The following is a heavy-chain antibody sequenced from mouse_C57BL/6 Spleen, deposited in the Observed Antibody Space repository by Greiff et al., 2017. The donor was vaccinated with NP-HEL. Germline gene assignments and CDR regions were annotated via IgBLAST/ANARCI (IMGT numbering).Heavy chain of an antibody. D-gene: IGHD2-5*01. Sequence: EVQLQQSGPELVKPGASVKIPCKACGYTFTDYNMDWVKQSHGKSLEWIGDINPNNGGTIYNQKFKGKATLTVDKSSSTAYMELRSLTSEDTAVYYCARSNYEDAMDYWGQGTSVTVSS. CDR2: INPNNGGT. V-gene: IGHV1-18*01. J-gene: IGHJ4*01. CDR3: ARSNYEDAMDY. CDR1: GYTFTDYN.